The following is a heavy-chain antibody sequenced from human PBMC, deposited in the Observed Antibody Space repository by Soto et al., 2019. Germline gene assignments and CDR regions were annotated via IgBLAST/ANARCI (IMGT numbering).Heavy chain of an antibody. CDR2: FDPEDGET. J-gene: IGHJ5*02. V-gene: IGHV1-24*01. CDR1: GYTLTELS. Sequence: GASVKVSCKVSGYTLTELSMHWVRQAPGKGLEWMGGFDPEDGETIYAQKFQGRVTMTEDTSTDTAYMELSSLRSEDTAVYYCATDRRRVLPFLEWFACFDPWGQGTLVTVSS. D-gene: IGHD3-3*01. CDR3: ATDRRRVLPFLEWFACFDP.